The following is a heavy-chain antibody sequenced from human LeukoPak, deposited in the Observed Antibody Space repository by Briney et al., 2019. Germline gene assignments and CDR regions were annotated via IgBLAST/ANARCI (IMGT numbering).Heavy chain of an antibody. CDR1: GGSVSSGSSY. D-gene: IGHD6-19*01. J-gene: IGHJ4*02. CDR2: IYYSGST. V-gene: IGHV4-61*01. CDR3: ASGGWYHDY. Sequence: SETLSLTCTVSGGSVSSGSSYWSWIRQPPGKGLEWIGYIYYSGSTNYDPSLKSRVTISVDTSKNQFSLKLSSVTAADTAVYYCASGGWYHDYWGQGTLVTVSS.